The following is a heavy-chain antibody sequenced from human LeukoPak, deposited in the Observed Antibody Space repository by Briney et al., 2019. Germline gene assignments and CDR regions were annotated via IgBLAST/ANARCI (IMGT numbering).Heavy chain of an antibody. J-gene: IGHJ2*01. CDR3: ARGPYVPFPNWYFDL. Sequence: ASVKVSCKASEYTFTGYYMHWVRQAPGQGLEWMGWINPNSGGTHYAPKFQGRVTMTRDTSISTAYMGLSRLRSDDTAVYYCARGPYVPFPNWYFDLWGRGTLVTVSS. CDR1: EYTFTGYY. V-gene: IGHV1-2*02. D-gene: IGHD3-10*02. CDR2: INPNSGGT.